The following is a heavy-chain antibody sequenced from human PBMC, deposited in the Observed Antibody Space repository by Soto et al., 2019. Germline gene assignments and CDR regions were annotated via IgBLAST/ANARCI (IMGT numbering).Heavy chain of an antibody. CDR1: GGTFSSYR. J-gene: IGHJ4*02. CDR3: VRDSGAKLSSS. CDR2: IVPIYRTA. D-gene: IGHD6-13*01. V-gene: IGHV1-69*13. Sequence: SVKVSCKASGGTFSSYRINWVRQAPGQGLEWVGGIVPIYRTADYAQEFQDRVTITADESARTTYTELRSLKSQDTAVYYCVRDSGAKLSSSWGQGTLVTVSS.